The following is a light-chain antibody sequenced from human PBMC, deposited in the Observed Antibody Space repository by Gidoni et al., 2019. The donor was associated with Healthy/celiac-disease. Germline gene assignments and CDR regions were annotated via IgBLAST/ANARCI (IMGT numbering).Light chain of an antibody. Sequence: DIQMTQSPSTLSASVGDRVNITCRASQSISSWLAWYQQTPGKAPKLLIYDASSLESGVPSRFSGSGSGTEFTLTISSLQPDDFATDYCQQYNSYFNVXPGTKVDIK. J-gene: IGKJ3*01. CDR1: QSISSW. CDR3: QQYNSYFN. CDR2: DAS. V-gene: IGKV1-5*01.